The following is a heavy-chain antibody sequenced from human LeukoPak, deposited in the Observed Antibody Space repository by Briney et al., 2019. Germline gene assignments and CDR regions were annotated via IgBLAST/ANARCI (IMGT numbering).Heavy chain of an antibody. J-gene: IGHJ4*02. D-gene: IGHD3-10*01. CDR1: GFTFDDYA. Sequence: GRSLRLSCAASGFTFDDYAMHWVRQAPGKGLEWVSSISWNSGGIGYADSVKGRFTISRDNAKNSLYLQMNSLRAEDMALYYCAEERSGSPLFSGFDYWGQGTLVTVSS. V-gene: IGHV3-9*03. CDR2: ISWNSGGI. CDR3: AEERSGSPLFSGFDY.